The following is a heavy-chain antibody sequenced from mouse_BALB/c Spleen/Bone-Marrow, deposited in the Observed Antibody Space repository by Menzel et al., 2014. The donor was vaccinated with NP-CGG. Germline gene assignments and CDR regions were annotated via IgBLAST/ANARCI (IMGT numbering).Heavy chain of an antibody. J-gene: IGHJ2*01. CDR2: IYPGDGGT. V-gene: IGHV1-87*01. CDR3: ARWRYYFDY. Sequence: QVQLQQSGAELARPGASVKLSCKASGCTFTSYWMQWVKQRPGQGLEWIGAIYPGDGGTRYTQKFKGKATLTSDKSSSTAYMQLSSLASEDSAVYYCARWRYYFDYWGQGTTLTVSS. CDR1: GCTFTSYW. D-gene: IGHD2-3*01.